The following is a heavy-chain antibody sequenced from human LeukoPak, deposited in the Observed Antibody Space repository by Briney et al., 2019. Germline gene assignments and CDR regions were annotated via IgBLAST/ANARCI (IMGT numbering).Heavy chain of an antibody. V-gene: IGHV4-31*03. CDR2: IYYSGST. Sequence: PSETLSLTCTVSGGSISSGGYYWSWIRQHPGKGLEWIGYIYYSGSTYYNPSLKSRVTISVDTSKNQFSLKLSSVTAADTAVYYCARVGGMVRGVTITEAYAFDIWGQGTMVTVSS. CDR3: ARVGGMVRGVTITEAYAFDI. CDR1: GGSISSGGYY. D-gene: IGHD3-10*01. J-gene: IGHJ3*02.